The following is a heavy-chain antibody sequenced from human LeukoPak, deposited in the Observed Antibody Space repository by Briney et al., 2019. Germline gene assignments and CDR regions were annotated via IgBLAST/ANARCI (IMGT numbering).Heavy chain of an antibody. J-gene: IGHJ4*02. CDR3: AKGLSAAGDYYFDY. CDR2: ISGSGGSA. CDR1: GFTFSSYA. V-gene: IGHV3-23*01. Sequence: GGSLRLSCAASGFTFSSYAMSWVRQAPGKGLEWVSGISGSGGSADYADSVKGRFTISRDNSKNTVYLQMKSLRVEATAVYYCAKGLSAAGDYYFDYWGQGALVTVSS. D-gene: IGHD2-21*01.